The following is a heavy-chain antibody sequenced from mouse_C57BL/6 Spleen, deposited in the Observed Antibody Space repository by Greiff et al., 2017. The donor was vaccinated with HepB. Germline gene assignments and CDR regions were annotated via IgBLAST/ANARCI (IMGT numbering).Heavy chain of an antibody. J-gene: IGHJ2*01. CDR3: ASGYGSRFDY. CDR2: IDPSDSYT. Sequence: VQLQQPGAELVMPGASVKLSCKASGYTFTSYWMHWVKQRPGQGLEWIGEIDPSDSYTNYNQKFKGKSTLTVDKSSSTAYMQLSSLTSEDSAVYYCASGYGSRFDYWGQGTTLTVSS. V-gene: IGHV1-69*01. D-gene: IGHD1-1*01. CDR1: GYTFTSYW.